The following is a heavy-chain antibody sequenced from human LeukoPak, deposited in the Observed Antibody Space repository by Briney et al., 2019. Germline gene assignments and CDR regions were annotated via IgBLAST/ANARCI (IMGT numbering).Heavy chain of an antibody. J-gene: IGHJ6*03. CDR1: GFTLSSDS. Sequence: GGSLRLYCAASGFTLSSDSINLVRQAPGYGLPLVSSFSSSSSYIYYADSVKGRFTISRDNAKNSLYLQMNSLRAEDTAVYYCAREILYDIPYYYYMDVWGKGTTVTVSS. CDR3: AREILYDIPYYYYMDV. V-gene: IGHV3-21*01. D-gene: IGHD3-9*01. CDR2: FSSSSSYI.